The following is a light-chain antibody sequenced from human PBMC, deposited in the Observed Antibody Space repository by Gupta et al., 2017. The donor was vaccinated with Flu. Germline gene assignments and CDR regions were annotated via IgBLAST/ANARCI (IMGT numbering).Light chain of an antibody. Sequence: GDRITITCQASQDISNYLNWYQQRPGKAPKLLIFDASTLDPGVPSRFSGSGSGTHFTFTINGLLPEDFATYYCQHHEYLTLFGHGTKVDLK. J-gene: IGKJ3*01. V-gene: IGKV1-33*01. CDR1: QDISNY. CDR2: DAS. CDR3: QHHEYLTL.